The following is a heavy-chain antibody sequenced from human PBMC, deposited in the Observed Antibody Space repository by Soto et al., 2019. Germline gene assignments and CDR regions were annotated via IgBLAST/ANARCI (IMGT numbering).Heavy chain of an antibody. Sequence: QLQLQESGPGLVKPSETLSLTCTVSGGSISSSSYYWGWIRQPPGKGLEWIGSIYYSGSTYYNPSLKSRVTISVDTSKNQFSLKLRSVTAADTAVYYCARHLFSSGWYLIWGQGTMVTVSS. CDR1: GGSISSSSYY. CDR2: IYYSGST. J-gene: IGHJ3*02. D-gene: IGHD6-19*01. V-gene: IGHV4-39*01. CDR3: ARHLFSSGWYLI.